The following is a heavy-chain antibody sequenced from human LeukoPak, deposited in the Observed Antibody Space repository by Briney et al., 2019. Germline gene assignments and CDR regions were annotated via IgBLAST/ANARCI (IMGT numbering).Heavy chain of an antibody. CDR3: ARDIPYYYDSSGYFDY. V-gene: IGHV4-38-2*02. D-gene: IGHD3-22*01. Sequence: PSETLSLTCAVSGYSISSGYYWGWIRQPPGKGLEGIGSIYHSGSTYYNPSLKSRVTISVDTSKNQFSLKLSSVTAADTAVYYCARDIPYYYDSSGYFDYWGQGTLVTVSS. J-gene: IGHJ4*02. CDR1: GYSISSGYY. CDR2: IYHSGST.